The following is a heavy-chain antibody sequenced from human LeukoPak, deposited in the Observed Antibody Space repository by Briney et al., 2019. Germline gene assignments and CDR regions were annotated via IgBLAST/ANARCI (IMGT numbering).Heavy chain of an antibody. D-gene: IGHD3-10*01. J-gene: IGHJ4*02. V-gene: IGHV5-51*01. CDR1: GYSFTSNW. Sequence: GESLKISCKGSGYSFTSNWIGWVRQMPGKGLEWMGIIYPSDSDTRYSPSFQGQVTISADKSISTAYLQWSSLKASDTAMYYCARPITMVRGVIMAPADYWGQGTLVTVSS. CDR2: IYPSDSDT. CDR3: ARPITMVRGVIMAPADY.